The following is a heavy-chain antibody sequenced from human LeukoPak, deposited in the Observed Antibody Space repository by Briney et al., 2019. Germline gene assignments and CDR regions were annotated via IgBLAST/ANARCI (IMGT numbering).Heavy chain of an antibody. CDR1: GFTFSSYA. J-gene: IGHJ1*01. Sequence: GSLRLSCAASGFTFSSYAMSWVRQAPGKGLEWVSSISSSGSYIYYADSVKGRFTISRDNAKNSLFLQMNSLRAEDTALYYCARDPPSFHHWGQGTLVTVSS. CDR3: ARDPPSFHH. CDR2: ISSSGSYI. V-gene: IGHV3-21*01.